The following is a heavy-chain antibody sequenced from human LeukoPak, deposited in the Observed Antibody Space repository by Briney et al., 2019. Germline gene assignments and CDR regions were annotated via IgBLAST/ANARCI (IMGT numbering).Heavy chain of an antibody. V-gene: IGHV1-69*04. D-gene: IGHD5-24*01. CDR3: TSRDGYNTPIDY. Sequence: SVKVSCKASGGTFSSYAISWVRQAPGQGLEWMGRIIPILGIANYAQKFQGRVTITADKSTSTACMELSSLRSEDTAVYYCTSRDGYNTPIDYWGQGTLVTVSS. CDR1: GGTFSSYA. CDR2: IIPILGIA. J-gene: IGHJ4*02.